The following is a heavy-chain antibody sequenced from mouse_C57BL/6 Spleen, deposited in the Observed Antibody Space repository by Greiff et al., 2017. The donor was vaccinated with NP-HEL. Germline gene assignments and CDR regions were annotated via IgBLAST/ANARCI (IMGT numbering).Heavy chain of an antibody. J-gene: IGHJ1*03. CDR1: GFTFSSYA. Sequence: EVQRVESGGGLVKPGGSLKLSCAASGFTFSSYAMSWVRQTPEKRLEWVATISDGGSYTYYPDNVKGRFTISRDNANTILYLQMIHLKSAVTAVYYCAWVYSNYWYFDVGGTGTTVTVSS. D-gene: IGHD2-5*01. V-gene: IGHV5-4*01. CDR2: ISDGGSYT. CDR3: AWVYSNYWYFDV.